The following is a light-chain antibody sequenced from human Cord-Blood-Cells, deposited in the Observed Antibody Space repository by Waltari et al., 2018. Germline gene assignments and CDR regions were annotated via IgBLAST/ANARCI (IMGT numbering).Light chain of an antibody. CDR1: SSDVGGSNY. CDR3: CSYAGSSLV. Sequence: QSALTQPRSVSGSPGQSVTISCTGTSSDVGGSNYVSWYQQHPGKAPKLMIYDVSKRPSGVPDRFSGSKSGNTASLTISGLQAEDEADYYCCSYAGSSLVFGGGTKLTVL. V-gene: IGLV2-11*01. CDR2: DVS. J-gene: IGLJ3*02.